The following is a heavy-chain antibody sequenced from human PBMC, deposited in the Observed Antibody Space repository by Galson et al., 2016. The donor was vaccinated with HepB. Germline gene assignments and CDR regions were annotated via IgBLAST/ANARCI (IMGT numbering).Heavy chain of an antibody. CDR3: ARFGLLLDAFDL. D-gene: IGHD2-21*01. Sequence: SLRLSCAASGFTFDGHGMSWVRQVPGKGLEWVSGITWNGGTRGYADSVKGRFTISRDNAKNALSLEMSSLRLEDTALYYCARFGLLLDAFDLWSQGKMVIVSS. J-gene: IGHJ3*01. V-gene: IGHV3-20*04. CDR2: ITWNGGTR. CDR1: GFTFDGHG.